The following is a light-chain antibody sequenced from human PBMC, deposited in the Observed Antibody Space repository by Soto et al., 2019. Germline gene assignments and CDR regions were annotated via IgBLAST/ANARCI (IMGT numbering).Light chain of an antibody. CDR1: QSVSSSY. CDR2: GAS. V-gene: IGKV3-20*01. J-gene: IGKJ3*01. CDR3: QHYGSSPFT. Sequence: EIGLTQSPGTLSLSQGERATLSCRASQSVSSSYLAWYQQTPGQAPRLLIDGASSMATGIPDRFSGSGSGTDSNLTISRLEPEAFAVYYCQHYGSSPFTFGPGTKLDIK.